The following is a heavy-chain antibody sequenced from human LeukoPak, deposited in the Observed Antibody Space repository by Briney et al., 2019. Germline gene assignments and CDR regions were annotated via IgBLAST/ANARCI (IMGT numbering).Heavy chain of an antibody. CDR3: TRDPSSYYASVGYFDS. Sequence: GGSLRLSCATSGFTFDDYKMHWVRQAPGKGLEWVSFINWDGGTTYYAASVKGRFSVSRDNNKDSLYLQMSSLTTEDTAFYYCTRDPSSYYASVGYFDSWGRGTLVTVSS. J-gene: IGHJ4*02. CDR2: INWDGGTT. V-gene: IGHV3-43*01. D-gene: IGHD1-26*01. CDR1: GFTFDDYK.